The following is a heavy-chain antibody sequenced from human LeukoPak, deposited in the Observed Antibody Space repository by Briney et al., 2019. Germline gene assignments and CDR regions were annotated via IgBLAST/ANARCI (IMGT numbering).Heavy chain of an antibody. CDR2: ISGSGGRT. V-gene: IGHV3-23*01. CDR1: GFTFSSYD. Sequence: GGSLRLSCAASGFTFSSYDMSWVRLAPGKGLEWVSAISGSGGRTYYAGSVKGRFTISRDNSKNTLYLQMNSLRAEDTAVYYCAKDLSHYGHPYYYWGQGTLVTVSS. D-gene: IGHD3-10*01. CDR3: AKDLSHYGHPYYY. J-gene: IGHJ4*02.